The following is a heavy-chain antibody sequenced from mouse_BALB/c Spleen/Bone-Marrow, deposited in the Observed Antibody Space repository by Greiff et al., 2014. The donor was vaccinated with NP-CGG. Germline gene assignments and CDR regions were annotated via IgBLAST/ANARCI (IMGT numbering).Heavy chain of an antibody. CDR2: INPYNDGT. D-gene: IGHD3-2*01. J-gene: IGHJ2*01. V-gene: IGHV1-14*01. CDR1: GYTFTSYV. CDR3: ARPRQLGLPYYFDY. Sequence: EVKLMESGPELVKPGASVKMSCKASGYTFTSYVMHWAKQKPGQGLEWIGYINPYNDGTKYNEKFKGKATLTSDKSSSTAYMELNSLTLEDSAVYFCARPRQLGLPYYFDYWGQGTPLTVSS.